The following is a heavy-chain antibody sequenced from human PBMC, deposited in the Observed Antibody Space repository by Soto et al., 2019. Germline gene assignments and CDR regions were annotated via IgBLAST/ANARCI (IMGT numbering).Heavy chain of an antibody. D-gene: IGHD3-16*01. Sequence: SETLSLTCTVSGGSISGYYWSWIRQPPGKGLEWIGYIYYSGSTNYNPSLKSRVTISVDTSKNQFSLKLSSVTAADTAVYYCARDSRLGFPDYWGQGTLVTVSS. V-gene: IGHV4-59*01. CDR3: ARDSRLGFPDY. CDR2: IYYSGST. CDR1: GGSISGYY. J-gene: IGHJ4*02.